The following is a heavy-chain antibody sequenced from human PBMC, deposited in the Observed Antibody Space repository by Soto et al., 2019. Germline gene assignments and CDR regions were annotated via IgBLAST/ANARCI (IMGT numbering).Heavy chain of an antibody. Sequence: PSETLSLTCAVSGGSISSGGYSWSWTRQPPGKGLEWIGYIYHSGSTYYNPSLKSRVTISVDRSKNQFSLKLSSVTAADTAVYYCARVRSPWGQGTLLTVSS. CDR3: ARVRSP. D-gene: IGHD3-10*01. CDR2: IYHSGST. V-gene: IGHV4-30-2*01. J-gene: IGHJ5*02. CDR1: GGSISSGGYS.